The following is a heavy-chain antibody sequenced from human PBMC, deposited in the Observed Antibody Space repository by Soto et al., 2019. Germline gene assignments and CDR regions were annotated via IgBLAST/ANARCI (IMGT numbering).Heavy chain of an antibody. CDR2: ISYDGSNK. J-gene: IGHJ4*02. Sequence: GGSLRLSCAASGFTFSSYAMHWVRQAPGKGLEWVAVISYDGSNKYYADSVKGRFTISRDNSKNTLSLQMNSLTAEDTAVYFCAKRRGAGGNFDYWGQGAMVTVSS. V-gene: IGHV3-30-3*01. CDR1: GFTFSSYA. D-gene: IGHD1-26*01. CDR3: AKRRGAGGNFDY.